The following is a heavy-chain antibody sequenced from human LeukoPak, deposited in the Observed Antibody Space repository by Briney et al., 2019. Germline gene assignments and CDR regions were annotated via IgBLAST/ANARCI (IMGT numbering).Heavy chain of an antibody. V-gene: IGHV3-7*05. CDR3: ARSCDWTFDY. D-gene: IGHD1-1*01. CDR2: IKEDGSEK. Sequence: GESLKISCAASGFTFSSCWMSWVRQAPGKGLEWVANIKEDGSEKNYVDSVKGRFTISRDNAENSLYLQMNSLRAEDTAVYYCARSCDWTFDYWGQGTLVTVSS. J-gene: IGHJ4*02. CDR1: GFTFSSCW.